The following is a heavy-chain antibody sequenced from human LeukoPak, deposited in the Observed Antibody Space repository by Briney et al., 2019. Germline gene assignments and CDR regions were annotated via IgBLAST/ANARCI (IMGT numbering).Heavy chain of an antibody. CDR1: GFTFSSYG. CDR3: ARDGSGSYYISNWFDP. CDR2: IWYDGSNK. Sequence: GRSLRLSCAASGFTFSSYGMHWVRQAPGKGLEWVAVIWYDGSNKYYADSVKGRFTISRGNSKNTLYLQMNSLRAEDTAVYYCARDGSGSYYISNWFDPWGQGTLVTVSS. V-gene: IGHV3-33*01. D-gene: IGHD3-10*01. J-gene: IGHJ5*02.